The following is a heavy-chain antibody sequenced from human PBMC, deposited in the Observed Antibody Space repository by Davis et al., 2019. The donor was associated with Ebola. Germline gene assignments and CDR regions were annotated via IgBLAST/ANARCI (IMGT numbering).Heavy chain of an antibody. CDR1: GGSISSYY. Sequence: MPSETLSLTCTVSGGSISSYYWSWIRQPPGKGLEWIGYIYYSGSTNYNPSLKSRVTISVDTSKNQFSLKLSSVTAADTAVYYCARDKGYNWNDGAPFDYWGQGTLVTVSS. CDR2: IYYSGST. D-gene: IGHD1-1*01. CDR3: ARDKGYNWNDGAPFDY. J-gene: IGHJ4*02. V-gene: IGHV4-4*08.